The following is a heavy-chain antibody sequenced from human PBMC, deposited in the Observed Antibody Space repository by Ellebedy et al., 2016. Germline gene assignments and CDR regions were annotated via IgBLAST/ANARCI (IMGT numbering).Heavy chain of an antibody. V-gene: IGHV3-23*01. Sequence: GESLKISCAASGFTFRSCRLNWIRQAPGTGLEWVSAISASADGTYYADSVKGRFTISRDNAKNTLYLQMNSLRAEDTAVYYCARMSEYSSGNNWFDPWGQGTLVTVSS. CDR3: ARMSEYSSGNNWFDP. CDR2: ISASADGT. D-gene: IGHD5-18*01. CDR1: GFTFRSCR. J-gene: IGHJ5*02.